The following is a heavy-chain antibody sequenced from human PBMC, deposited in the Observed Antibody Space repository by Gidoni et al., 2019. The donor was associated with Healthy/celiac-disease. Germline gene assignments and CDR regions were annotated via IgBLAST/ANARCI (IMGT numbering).Heavy chain of an antibody. CDR2: IYSGGSP. Sequence: EVQLVESGGGLVQPGGSLRLSCAASGFTASSNYMSWVRQAPGKGLEWVSVIYSGGSPYYADSVKGRFTISRDNYKNTMYLQMNSRRAEDTAVYYCASAQGIAVAGTGGQVYYFDYWGQGTLVTVSS. J-gene: IGHJ4*02. V-gene: IGHV3-66*02. CDR1: GFTASSNY. D-gene: IGHD6-19*01. CDR3: ASAQGIAVAGTGGQVYYFDY.